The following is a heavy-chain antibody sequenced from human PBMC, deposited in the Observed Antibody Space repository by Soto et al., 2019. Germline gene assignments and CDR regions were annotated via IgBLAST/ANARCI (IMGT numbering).Heavy chain of an antibody. Sequence: PGGSLRLSCAASGFTFSSYSMNWVRQAPGKGLEWVPSISSSSSYIYYADSVKGVFTISSDNAKNSLYLQMNRLRAEDTAVYCCASAYGYSYVEGWGQGTMVTVSS. CDR3: ASAYGYSYVEG. CDR2: ISSSSSYI. D-gene: IGHD5-18*01. V-gene: IGHV3-21*01. J-gene: IGHJ3*01. CDR1: GFTFSSYS.